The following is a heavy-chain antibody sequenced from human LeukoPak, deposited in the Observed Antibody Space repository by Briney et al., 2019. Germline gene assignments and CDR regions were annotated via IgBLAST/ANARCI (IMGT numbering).Heavy chain of an antibody. Sequence: GGPLRLSCAASGFTVGNNYMKWIRQAPGKGLEWVSLIYSGGSTYYADSVKGRFTISRDSSKNTLYLQMNSLRVEDTAVYYCATNMGFWGQGTLVTVSS. CDR2: IYSGGST. CDR1: GFTVGNNY. V-gene: IGHV3-53*01. D-gene: IGHD2/OR15-2a*01. J-gene: IGHJ4*02. CDR3: ATNMGF.